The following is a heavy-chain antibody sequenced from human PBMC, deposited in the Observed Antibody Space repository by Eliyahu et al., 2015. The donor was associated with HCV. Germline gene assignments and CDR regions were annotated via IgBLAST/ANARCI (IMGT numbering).Heavy chain of an antibody. D-gene: IGHD1-1*01. Sequence: QVTLKESGPVLVKPTETLTLTCSVSGFSLSNARMGVSWIRQPPGKALEWLAHIFSNDEKSYSRSLRSRLTISKNTSKSQVVLTLTNVDPLDTATYFCARSQLAFDVWGQGTMVTVSS. CDR1: GFSLSNARMG. V-gene: IGHV2-26*01. CDR3: ARSQLAFDV. J-gene: IGHJ3*01. CDR2: IFSNDEK.